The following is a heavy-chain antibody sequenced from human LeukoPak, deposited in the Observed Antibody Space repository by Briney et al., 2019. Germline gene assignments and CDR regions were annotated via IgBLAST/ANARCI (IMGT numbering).Heavy chain of an antibody. D-gene: IGHD6-19*01. CDR3: ATDDGAVPGPDFEY. CDR2: ISPSSSYI. J-gene: IGHJ4*02. CDR1: GFSFSSYS. Sequence: GGSLRLSCAASGFSFSSYSMNWVRQAPRKELEWVSSISPSSSYIYYADSVKGRFTISRDNAKNSLFLQMNSLKAEDTALYYCATDDGAVPGPDFEYWGQGTLVTVSS. V-gene: IGHV3-21*01.